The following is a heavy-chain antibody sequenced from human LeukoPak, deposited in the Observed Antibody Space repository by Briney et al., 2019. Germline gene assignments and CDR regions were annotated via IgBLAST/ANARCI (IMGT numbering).Heavy chain of an antibody. D-gene: IGHD6-13*01. Sequence: GASVKVSCKASGYTFTSYGISWVRQAPGKGLEWVSAISGSGGRTYYADSVKGRFTISRDNSKNTLYLQMNSLRAEDTAVYYCAKDRWWQRLVHSFGYWGQGTLVTVSS. J-gene: IGHJ4*02. CDR3: AKDRWWQRLVHSFGY. CDR2: ISGSGGRT. CDR1: GYTFTSYG. V-gene: IGHV3-23*01.